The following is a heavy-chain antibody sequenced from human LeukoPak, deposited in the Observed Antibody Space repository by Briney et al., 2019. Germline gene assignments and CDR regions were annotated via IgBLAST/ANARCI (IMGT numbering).Heavy chain of an antibody. J-gene: IGHJ4*02. CDR3: ARGDGTSWHGY. Sequence: ASVKVSCKASGYTFTDNWMHWVRQAPGQGLEWIGLINTNSGATSNARSFQGRVTMTRDTSISTAYMELGRLRLDDTAVYYCARGDGTSWHGYWGQGTLVIVSS. CDR2: INTNSGAT. CDR1: GYTFTDNW. D-gene: IGHD6-13*01. V-gene: IGHV1-2*02.